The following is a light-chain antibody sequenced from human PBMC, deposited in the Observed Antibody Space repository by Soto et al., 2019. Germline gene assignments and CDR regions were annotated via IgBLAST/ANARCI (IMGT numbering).Light chain of an antibody. Sequence: EIVLTQSPGTMSVSPGDGATLSCRASQTVGNNYLAWYQQRPGQALRLLIHGASSRATGIPDRFSGSGSGTQFTLTIGRLEPEDFALYYCQQYDSLPRTFGQGTEVEIK. V-gene: IGKV3-20*01. J-gene: IGKJ1*01. CDR3: QQYDSLPRT. CDR1: QTVGNNY. CDR2: GAS.